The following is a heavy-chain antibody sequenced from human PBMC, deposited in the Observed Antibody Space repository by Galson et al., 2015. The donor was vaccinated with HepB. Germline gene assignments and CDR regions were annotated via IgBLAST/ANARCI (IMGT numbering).Heavy chain of an antibody. Sequence: SVKVSCKASGGTFSSYAISWVRQAPGQGLEWMGGIIPIFGTANYAQKFQGRVTITADESTSTAYMELSSLRSGDTAVYYCASFPDYGGPGDYYWGQGTLVTISS. V-gene: IGHV1-69*13. D-gene: IGHD4-23*01. CDR3: ASFPDYGGPGDYY. J-gene: IGHJ4*02. CDR1: GGTFSSYA. CDR2: IIPIFGTA.